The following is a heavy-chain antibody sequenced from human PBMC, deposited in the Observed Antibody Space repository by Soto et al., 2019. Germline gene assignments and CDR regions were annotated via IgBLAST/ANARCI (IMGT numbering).Heavy chain of an antibody. CDR1: GGSISSSNW. CDR3: ARDRTIAAAGTAWFDP. CDR2: VYDSGCT. Sequence: QVQLQESGPGLVKPSGTLSLTCAVSGGSISSSNWWSWVRQPPGKGLEWIGEVYDSGCTNYNPSLKSRVTISVDKSKNQFSLKLSSVTAADTAVYYCARDRTIAAAGTAWFDPWGQGTLVTVSS. V-gene: IGHV4-4*02. D-gene: IGHD6-13*01. J-gene: IGHJ5*02.